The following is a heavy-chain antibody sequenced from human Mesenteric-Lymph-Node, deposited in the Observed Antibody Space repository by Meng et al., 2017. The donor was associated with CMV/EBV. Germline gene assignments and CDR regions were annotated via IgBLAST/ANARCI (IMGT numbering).Heavy chain of an antibody. Sequence: GESLKISCAASGFTFSSYSMNWVRQAPGKGLEWVSYISSSSHYIYYADSVKGRFTISRDNANSSLYLQMSGLRAEDTAVYYCARAYDYVWGNYYYYYGLDVWGPGTTVTVSS. CDR2: ISSSSHYI. CDR1: GFTFSSYS. J-gene: IGHJ6*02. D-gene: IGHD3-16*01. CDR3: ARAYDYVWGNYYYYYGLDV. V-gene: IGHV3-21*05.